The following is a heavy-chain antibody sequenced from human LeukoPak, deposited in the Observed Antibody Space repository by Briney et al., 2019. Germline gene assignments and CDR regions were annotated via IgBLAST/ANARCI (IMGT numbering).Heavy chain of an antibody. CDR3: AKDPVTMVRGVAGYFDY. J-gene: IGHJ4*02. Sequence: GGSLRLSCAASGFTFSSYGIHWVRQAPGKGLEWVAVIWYDGSNKYYADSVKGRFTMSRDNSKNTLYLQMNSLRAEDTAVYYCAKDPVTMVRGVAGYFDYWGQGTLVTVSS. V-gene: IGHV3-33*06. CDR2: IWYDGSNK. CDR1: GFTFSSYG. D-gene: IGHD3-10*01.